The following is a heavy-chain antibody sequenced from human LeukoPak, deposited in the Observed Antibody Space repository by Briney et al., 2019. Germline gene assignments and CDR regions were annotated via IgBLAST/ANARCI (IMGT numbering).Heavy chain of an antibody. V-gene: IGHV1-2*02. CDR1: GYTFTGYY. J-gene: IGHJ6*02. Sequence: GASVKVSCKASGYTFTGYYMHWVRQAPGQGLEWMGWINPNSGGTNYAQKFQGRVTMTRDTSISTAYMELSRLRSDDTAVYYCARDRCSGGSCYSGYYGMTSGAEGPRSPSP. CDR3: ARDRCSGGSCYSGYYGMTS. CDR2: INPNSGGT. D-gene: IGHD2-15*01.